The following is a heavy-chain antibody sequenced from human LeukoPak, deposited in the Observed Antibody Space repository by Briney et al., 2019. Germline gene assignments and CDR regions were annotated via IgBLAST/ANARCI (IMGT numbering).Heavy chain of an antibody. J-gene: IGHJ4*02. Sequence: SDTLTLLCTVSGHPISSYYWRWLRQPPGKALEWVGYIYYSGSTNYNPSLKSRVTISVDTSKNQFSLKLSSVTAADTAVYYCARLNSSSWLPFDYWGQGTLVTVSS. CDR1: GHPISSYY. V-gene: IGHV4-59*07. CDR3: ARLNSSSWLPFDY. D-gene: IGHD6-13*01. CDR2: IYYSGST.